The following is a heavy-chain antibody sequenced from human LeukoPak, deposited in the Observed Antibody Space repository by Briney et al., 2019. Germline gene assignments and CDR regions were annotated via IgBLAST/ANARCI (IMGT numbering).Heavy chain of an antibody. CDR3: AREGEYCSSTSCYVGLFDY. Sequence: GGSLRLSCAASGFTFSSYEMNWVRQAPGKGLEWVSYISSSGSTIYYADPVKGRFTISRDNAKNSLYLQMNSLRAEDTAVYYCAREGEYCSSTSCYVGLFDYWGQGTLVTVSS. D-gene: IGHD2-2*01. J-gene: IGHJ4*02. V-gene: IGHV3-48*03. CDR2: ISSSGSTI. CDR1: GFTFSSYE.